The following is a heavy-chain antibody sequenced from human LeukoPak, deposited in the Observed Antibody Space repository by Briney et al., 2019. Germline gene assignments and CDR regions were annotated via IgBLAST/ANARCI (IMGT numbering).Heavy chain of an antibody. V-gene: IGHV1-24*01. CDR1: GYTLTELS. CDR2: LDPEDGET. D-gene: IGHD1-26*01. J-gene: IGHJ5*02. Sequence: ASVKVSCKVSGYTLTELSMHWVRQAPGKGLEWMGGLDPEDGETVYARKFQGRVTMTEDTSTDTAYMELSSLSSEDTAVYYCTTCLPPDGIVGATVDWFDPWGQGALVTVSS. CDR3: TTCLPPDGIVGATVDWFDP.